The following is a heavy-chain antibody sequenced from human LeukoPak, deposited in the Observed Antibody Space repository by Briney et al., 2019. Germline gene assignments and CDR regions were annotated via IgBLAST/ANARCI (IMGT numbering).Heavy chain of an antibody. CDR1: GFTFSSYS. J-gene: IGHJ4*02. CDR3: ARDRRSVARLGYFDY. Sequence: GGSLRLSCAASGFTFSSYSMNWVRQAPGKGLEWVSSISSSSSYIYYADSVKGRFTISRDNSKNSLYLQMNSLRAEDTAVYYCARDRRSVARLGYFDYWGQGTLVTVSS. D-gene: IGHD3-16*01. V-gene: IGHV3-21*04. CDR2: ISSSSSYI.